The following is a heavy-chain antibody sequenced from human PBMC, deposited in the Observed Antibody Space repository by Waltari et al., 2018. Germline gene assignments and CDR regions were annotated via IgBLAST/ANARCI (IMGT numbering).Heavy chain of an antibody. CDR1: GGSLSSGDYY. J-gene: IGHJ4*02. CDR3: ARDLAAAGISRGFDY. CDR2: IYYSGST. V-gene: IGHV4-30-4*08. D-gene: IGHD6-13*01. Sequence: QVQLQESGPGLVKPSQTLSLTCTVSGGSLSSGDYYWSWIRQPPGKGLEWIGYIYYSGSTYYNPSLKSRVTISVDTSKNQFSLKLSSVTAADTAVYYCARDLAAAGISRGFDYWGQGTLVTVSS.